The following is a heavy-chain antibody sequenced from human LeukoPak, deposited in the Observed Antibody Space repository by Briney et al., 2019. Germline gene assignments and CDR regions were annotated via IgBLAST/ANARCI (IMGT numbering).Heavy chain of an antibody. CDR1: GFTVSSNY. CDR3: ASTCSGGSCYSALYYYYGMDV. J-gene: IGHJ6*02. Sequence: GVSLRLSCAASGFTVSSNYMSWVRQAPRKGLEWVSVIYSGGSTYYADSVKGRFTISRDNSKNTLYLQMNSLRAEDTAVYYCASTCSGGSCYSALYYYYGMDVWGQGTTVTVSS. CDR2: IYSGGST. D-gene: IGHD2-15*01. V-gene: IGHV3-66*01.